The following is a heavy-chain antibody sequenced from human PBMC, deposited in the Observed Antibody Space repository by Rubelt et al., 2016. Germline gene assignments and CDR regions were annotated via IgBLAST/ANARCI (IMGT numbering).Heavy chain of an antibody. Sequence: SGQPGRSLRLSCTASGFIFGDYAMHWARQVPGKGLEWVSGISWNGGSVVYADSVKGRFTTSRDNAENTLYLQMNSLGAEDTAVYYRARHSEEYYYYYMDVWGKGTTVTVSS. D-gene: IGHD5-18*01. V-gene: IGHV3-9*01. J-gene: IGHJ6*03. CDR3: ARHSEEYYYYYMDV. CDR1: GFIFGDYA. CDR2: ISWNGGSV.